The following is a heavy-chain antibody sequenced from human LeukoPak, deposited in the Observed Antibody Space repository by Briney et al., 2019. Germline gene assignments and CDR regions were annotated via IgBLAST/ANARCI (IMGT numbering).Heavy chain of an antibody. V-gene: IGHV1-18*01. CDR3: ARASIAVAGTYSFDY. CDR2: ISAYNGNT. Sequence: GASVKVSCKASGYTFTIYGISWVRQAPGQGLEWMGWISAYNGNTNYAQKLQCRVTMTTATSTSTAYMELRSLRSGDTAVYYCARASIAVAGTYSFDYCGQGTLVTVSS. CDR1: GYTFTIYG. J-gene: IGHJ4*02. D-gene: IGHD6-19*01.